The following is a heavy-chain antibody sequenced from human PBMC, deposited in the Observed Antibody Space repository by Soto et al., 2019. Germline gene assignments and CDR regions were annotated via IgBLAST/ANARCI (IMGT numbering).Heavy chain of an antibody. J-gene: IGHJ5*02. CDR1: GVSISENH. CDR3: ARTPHP. CDR2: VHLSGST. Sequence: SETLSLTCDVSGVSISENHWSWIRQAPGKGLEWIGYVHLSGSTNYNPSLATRVNISLDTSKNQFSLQLTSVTAADTAVYYCARTPHPWGQGTLVTVSS. V-gene: IGHV4-59*12.